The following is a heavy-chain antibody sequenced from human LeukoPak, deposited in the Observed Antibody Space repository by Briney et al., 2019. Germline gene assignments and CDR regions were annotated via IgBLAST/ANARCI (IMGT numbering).Heavy chain of an antibody. V-gene: IGHV3-74*01. CDR1: GFSFRSCW. J-gene: IGHJ3*01. Sequence: GGSLRLSCAASGFSFRSCWMHWIRQAPGKELVWVSRINGDGSTKNYADSVRGRFTISRDNAKNTLYLQTNSLRADASAVYFCASLVGGYYPPVEAFDVWGQGTMVTVSS. CDR2: INGDGSTK. CDR3: ASLVGGYYPPVEAFDV. D-gene: IGHD3-3*01.